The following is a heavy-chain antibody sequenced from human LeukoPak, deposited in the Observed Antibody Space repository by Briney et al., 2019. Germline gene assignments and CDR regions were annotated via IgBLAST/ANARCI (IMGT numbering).Heavy chain of an antibody. D-gene: IGHD2-21*02. CDR3: AKDRHIVVVTAISG. Sequence: GGSLRLSCAASGFTFSSYGMHWVRQAPGKGLEWVAVISYDGSNKYYGDSVKGRFTISRDNSKNTLYLQMNSLRAEDTAVYYCAKDRHIVVVTAISGWGQGTLVTVSS. V-gene: IGHV3-30*18. CDR1: GFTFSSYG. CDR2: ISYDGSNK. J-gene: IGHJ4*02.